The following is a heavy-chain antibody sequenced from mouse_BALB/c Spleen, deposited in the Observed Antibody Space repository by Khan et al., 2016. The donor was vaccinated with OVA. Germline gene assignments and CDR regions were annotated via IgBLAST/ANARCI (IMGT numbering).Heavy chain of an antibody. Sequence: QVQLKQSGTELARPGTSVKMSCKAAGYTFSNYWIGWVKQRPGHGLEWIGDIYPGGGYTNYNENFKGKATLTADTSSSTAYMQLSSLASEDSAIFDGERRGAARATWDYFDYWGQGTTLTVSS. D-gene: IGHD3-1*01. J-gene: IGHJ2*01. CDR1: GYTFSNYW. V-gene: IGHV1-63*02. CDR2: IYPGGGYT. CDR3: ERRGAARATWDYFDY.